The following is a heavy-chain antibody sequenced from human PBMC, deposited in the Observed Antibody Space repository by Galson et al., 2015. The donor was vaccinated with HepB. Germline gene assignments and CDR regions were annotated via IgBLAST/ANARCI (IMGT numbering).Heavy chain of an antibody. CDR1: GYTFTQYG. V-gene: IGHV1-18*01. J-gene: IGHJ4*02. CDR3: ARARYGTSAPDY. Sequence: SVKVSCKASGYTFTQYGISWVRQAPGQGLEWMGWISAYNGNTNYAQNLQGRVTMTTDTSTTTAYMELRSLRSDDTAVYYCARARYGTSAPDYWGQGTLVTVSS. D-gene: IGHD6-13*01. CDR2: ISAYNGNT.